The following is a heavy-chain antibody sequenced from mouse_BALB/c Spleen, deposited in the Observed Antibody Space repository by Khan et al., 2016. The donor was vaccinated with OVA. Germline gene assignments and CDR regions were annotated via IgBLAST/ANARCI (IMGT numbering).Heavy chain of an antibody. D-gene: IGHD1-1*01. J-gene: IGHJ2*02. CDR3: ARVYGGDFDY. Sequence: VQLKESGPGLVKPSQSLSLTCTVTGYSITSDYAWNWIRQFPGNKLEWMGFISYSGNTKYNPSLKSRFSITRDTSKNQFFLQLNSVTTEDTATYYCARVYGGDFDYWGQGTSRTVSS. CDR2: ISYSGNT. CDR1: GYSITSDYA. V-gene: IGHV3-2*02.